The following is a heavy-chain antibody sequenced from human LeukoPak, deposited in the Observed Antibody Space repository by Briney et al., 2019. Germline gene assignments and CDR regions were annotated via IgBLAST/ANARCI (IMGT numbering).Heavy chain of an antibody. CDR2: IRRSSNYR. CDR3: ARDYCRGVTCYYFDY. V-gene: IGHV3-21*01. D-gene: IGHD2-15*01. Sequence: GGALRLSCAASGGTFSSYSRNWVRQAPGEGLEWVSSIRRSSNYRYYADTVKGRFTISRDNAKKSLYLQMSSLSAEATAVYYCARDYCRGVTCYYFDYWGEGDLVTVSS. J-gene: IGHJ4*02. CDR1: GGTFSSYS.